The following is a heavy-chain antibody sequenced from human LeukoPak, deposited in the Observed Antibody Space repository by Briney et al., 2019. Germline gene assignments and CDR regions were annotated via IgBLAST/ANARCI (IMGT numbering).Heavy chain of an antibody. CDR2: INHSGST. CDR3: ARDRTHYDSSGHDAFDI. CDR1: GGSFSGYY. V-gene: IGHV4-34*01. Sequence: SETLSLTCAVYGGSFSGYYWSWIRQPPGKGLEWIGEINHSGSTNYNPSLKSRVTISVDTSKNQFSLKLSSVTAADTAVYYCARDRTHYDSSGHDAFDIWGQGTMVTVSS. J-gene: IGHJ3*02. D-gene: IGHD3-22*01.